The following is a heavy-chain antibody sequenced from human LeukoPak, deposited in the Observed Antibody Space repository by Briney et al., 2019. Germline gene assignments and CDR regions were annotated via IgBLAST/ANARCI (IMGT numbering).Heavy chain of an antibody. J-gene: IGHJ4*02. CDR1: GFTFSSYA. CDR3: ARGWELLDY. V-gene: IGHV3-30*04. Sequence: PGRSLRLSCAASGFTFSSYAMHWVRQAPGKGLEWVAVISYDGSNKYYADSVKGRFTISRDNSKNTLYLQMNSLRAEDTAVYYCARGWELLDYWGQGTLDTVSS. CDR2: ISYDGSNK. D-gene: IGHD1-26*01.